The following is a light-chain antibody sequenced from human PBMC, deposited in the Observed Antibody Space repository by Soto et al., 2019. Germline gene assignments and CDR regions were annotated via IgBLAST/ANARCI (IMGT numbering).Light chain of an antibody. CDR2: EVS. CDR3: SLYTSENAYV. CDR1: STDFVSYNR. J-gene: IGLJ1*01. V-gene: IGLV2-18*01. Sequence: QSALTQPPSVSGSPGQSLTISCTGTSTDFVSYNRVSWYQQPPGTAPKLMIYEVSKRPSGVPDRFSGSKSGNTASLTISGLQAADEADYYCSLYTSENAYVFGTGNKVTV.